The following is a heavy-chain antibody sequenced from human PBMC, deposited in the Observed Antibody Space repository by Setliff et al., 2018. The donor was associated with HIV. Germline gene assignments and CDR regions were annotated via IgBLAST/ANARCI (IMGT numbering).Heavy chain of an antibody. Sequence: SQTLSLTCAISGDSVSSNSAAWNWIRQSPSRGLEWLGRTYYRSKWYNDYAVSVKSRITINPDTSKNQFSLQLNSVTPEDTAVYYCARGALGRYSSSWEEYFQHWGQGTLVTV. D-gene: IGHD6-13*01. V-gene: IGHV6-1*01. CDR3: ARGALGRYSSSWEEYFQH. CDR2: TYYRSKWYN. CDR1: GDSVSSNSAA. J-gene: IGHJ1*01.